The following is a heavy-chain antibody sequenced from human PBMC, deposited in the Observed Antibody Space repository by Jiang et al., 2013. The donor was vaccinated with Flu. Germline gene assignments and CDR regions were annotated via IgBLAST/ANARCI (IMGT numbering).Heavy chain of an antibody. Sequence: QLVEVWGRAWSSLGGSLRLSCAASGFTFSSYAMHWVRQAPGKGLEWVAVISYDGSNKYYADSVKGRFTISRDNSKNTLYLQMNSLRAEDTAVYYCAWTKSSGWYPYFDYWGQGTLVTVSS. CDR2: ISYDGSNK. CDR3: AWTKSSGWYPYFDY. J-gene: IGHJ4*02. CDR1: GFTFSSYA. D-gene: IGHD6-19*01. V-gene: IGHV3-30*04.